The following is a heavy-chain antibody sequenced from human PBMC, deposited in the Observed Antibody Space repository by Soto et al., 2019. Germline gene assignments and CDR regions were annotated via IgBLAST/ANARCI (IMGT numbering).Heavy chain of an antibody. CDR2: IYPGDSDT. CDR3: ATGTTVTTYYYGMDV. J-gene: IGHJ6*02. Sequence: PGESLKISCKGSGYSFTSYWIGWVRQMPGKGLEWMGIIYPGDSDTRYSPSFQGQVTISADKSISTAYLQWSSPKASDTAMYYCATGTTVTTYYYGMDVWGQGTMVTVSS. CDR1: GYSFTSYW. V-gene: IGHV5-51*01. D-gene: IGHD4-17*01.